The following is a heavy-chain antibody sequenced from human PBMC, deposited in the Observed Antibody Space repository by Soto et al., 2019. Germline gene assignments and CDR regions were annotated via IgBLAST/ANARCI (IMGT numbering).Heavy chain of an antibody. Sequence: GGSLRLSCAASGFTLSSYGIHWVRQAPGKGLEWVAVIWYDGSNKYYADSVKGRFTISRDISTNTLSLQMNSLRADDTATYYCAKVAVAAYYYYGMDVWGQGTTVTVSS. CDR3: AKVAVAAYYYYGMDV. CDR2: IWYDGSNK. D-gene: IGHD6-19*01. J-gene: IGHJ6*02. V-gene: IGHV3-33*06. CDR1: GFTLSSYG.